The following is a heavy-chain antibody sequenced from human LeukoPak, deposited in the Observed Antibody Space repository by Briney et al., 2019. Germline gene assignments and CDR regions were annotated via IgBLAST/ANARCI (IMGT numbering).Heavy chain of an antibody. Sequence: ASVRVACKTSGYTFNNYDVNWVRQAPGQGLEWMGWMNPYSGGTGYARKFQGRVTMTRDTSVSTAYMELSSLTSEDTAVYYCARRDDYYVFDSWGQGTLVTVSS. J-gene: IGHJ4*02. CDR2: MNPYSGGT. CDR3: ARRDDYYVFDS. V-gene: IGHV1-8*01. D-gene: IGHD3-10*02. CDR1: GYTFNNYD.